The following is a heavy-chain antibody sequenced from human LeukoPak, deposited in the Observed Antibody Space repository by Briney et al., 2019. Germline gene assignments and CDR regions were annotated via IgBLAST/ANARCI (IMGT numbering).Heavy chain of an antibody. CDR2: SRNKANSYTT. CDR1: GFIFSDHY. Sequence: GGSLRLSCAASGFIFSDHYMDWVRQAPGKGLEWVGRSRNKANSYTTEYAASVKGRFTISRDDSKNSLFLQMNSLKTEDTAVYYCARGYCSGGSCYGHGLDIWGQGTMVTVSS. CDR3: ARGYCSGGSCYGHGLDI. V-gene: IGHV3-72*01. D-gene: IGHD2-15*01. J-gene: IGHJ3*02.